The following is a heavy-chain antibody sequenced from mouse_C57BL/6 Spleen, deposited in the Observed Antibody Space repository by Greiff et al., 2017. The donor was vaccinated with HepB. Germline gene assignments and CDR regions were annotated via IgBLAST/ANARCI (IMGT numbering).Heavy chain of an antibody. CDR1: GYSITSGYY. V-gene: IGHV3-6*01. CDR2: ISYDGSN. J-gene: IGHJ2*01. Sequence: EVQLQESGPGLVKPSQSLSLTCSVTGYSITSGYYWNWIRQFPGNKLEWMGYISYDGSNNYNPSLKNRISITRDTSKNQFFLKLNSVTTEDTATYYWARDRGTTKGFDYWGQGTTLTVSS. D-gene: IGHD1-1*01. CDR3: ARDRGTTKGFDY.